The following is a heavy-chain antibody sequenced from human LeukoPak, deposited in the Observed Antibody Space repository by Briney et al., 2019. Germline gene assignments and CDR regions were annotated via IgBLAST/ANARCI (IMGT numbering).Heavy chain of an antibody. CDR3: ARGHHVWGSFRFVF. J-gene: IGHJ4*02. Sequence: ASVKVSCKTSGYSFIDYYIHWVRQAPGQGLEWMGWINSNSADTNYAQNFQGRVTMTRDTSISTAYMDLSRLRSDDTAVYYCARGHHVWGSFRFVFWGQGTLVTVSS. CDR2: INSNSADT. CDR1: GYSFIDYY. D-gene: IGHD3-16*02. V-gene: IGHV1-2*02.